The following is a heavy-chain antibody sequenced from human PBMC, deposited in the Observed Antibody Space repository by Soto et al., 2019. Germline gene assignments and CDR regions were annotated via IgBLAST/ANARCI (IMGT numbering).Heavy chain of an antibody. Sequence: QVQLVQSGAEVKKPGSSVKVSCKASGGTFSSYAISWVRQAPGQGLEWMGGIIPIFGTANYAQKFQGRVTITADESTSTAYMELSSLRSEDTAVYYCARGKDPRYCSSTSCYSNWFDPWGQGTLVTVSS. D-gene: IGHD2-2*02. V-gene: IGHV1-69*01. CDR3: ARGKDPRYCSSTSCYSNWFDP. CDR1: GGTFSSYA. CDR2: IIPIFGTA. J-gene: IGHJ5*02.